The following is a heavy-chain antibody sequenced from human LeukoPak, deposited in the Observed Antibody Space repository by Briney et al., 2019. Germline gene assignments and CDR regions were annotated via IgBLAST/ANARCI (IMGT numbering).Heavy chain of an antibody. J-gene: IGHJ6*03. CDR1: GYTFTRYN. CDR3: ARVAVAAIGYYYYYYIDV. D-gene: IGHD2-15*01. CDR2: MNPNRGST. Sequence: ASVKVSCKASGYTFTRYNINWVRQATGQGLEWMGWMNPNRGSTGYAQKFQDRVTMTRNTSINTAYLELSSLRSEDTAVYYCARVAVAAIGYYYYYYIDVWGKGTTVTVSS. V-gene: IGHV1-8*01.